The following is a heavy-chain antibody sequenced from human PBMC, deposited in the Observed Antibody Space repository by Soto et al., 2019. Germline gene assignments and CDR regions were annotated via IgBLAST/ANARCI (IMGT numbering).Heavy chain of an antibody. V-gene: IGHV1-18*04. CDR1: GYTFTSYS. CDR3: ARGATPTDY. CDR2: SSAYNGDT. J-gene: IGHJ4*02. Sequence: ASVKVSCKASGYTFTSYSINWVRQVPGQGLEWMGRSSAYNGDTNYGQKFQGRVTMTTDTSTSTAYMELRSLTSDDTAVFYCARGATPTDYWGQGTLVTVSS.